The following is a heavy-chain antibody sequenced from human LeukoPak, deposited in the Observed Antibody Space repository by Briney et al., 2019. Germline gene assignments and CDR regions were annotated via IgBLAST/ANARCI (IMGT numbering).Heavy chain of an antibody. CDR1: GFTFNDYW. V-gene: IGHV3-48*01. Sequence: GGSLRRSCAASGFTFNDYWMNWVRQAPGKGLEWVSYISSSSSTIYYADSVKGRFTISRDNAKNSLYLQMNSLRAEDTAVYYCARDRPTMGFDYWGQGTLVTVSS. CDR3: ARDRPTMGFDY. J-gene: IGHJ4*02. CDR2: ISSSSSTI.